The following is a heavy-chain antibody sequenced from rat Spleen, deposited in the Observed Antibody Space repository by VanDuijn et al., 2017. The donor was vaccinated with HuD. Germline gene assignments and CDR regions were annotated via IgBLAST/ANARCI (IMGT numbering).Heavy chain of an antibody. CDR3: ARRRRDWFYFDY. CDR2: ISYDGSDT. CDR1: GFTFSDYY. Sequence: EVQLVESDGGLVQPGRSLKLSCAASGFTFSDYYMAWVRQAPTKGLEWVATISYDGSDTYYRDSVKGRFTFSRDNAKSTLYLQMDSLRSEDTAIYYCARRRRDWFYFDYWGQGVMVTVSS. D-gene: IGHD1-1*01. J-gene: IGHJ2*01. V-gene: IGHV5-29*01.